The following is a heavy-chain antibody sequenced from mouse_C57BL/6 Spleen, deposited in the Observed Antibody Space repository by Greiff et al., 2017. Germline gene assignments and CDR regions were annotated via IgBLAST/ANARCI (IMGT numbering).Heavy chain of an antibody. CDR3: AKNKDGSSPSAMDY. D-gene: IGHD1-1*01. J-gene: IGHJ4*01. V-gene: IGHV2-5*01. Sequence: VQLQQSGPGLVQPSQSLSITCTVSGFSLTSYGVHWVRQSPGKGLEWLGVIWSGGSTDYNAAFMSRLSITKDNSKSQVFFKMTKLQAYDTAIYYCAKNKDGSSPSAMDYWGQGTSVTVSS. CDR2: IWSGGST. CDR1: GFSLTSYG.